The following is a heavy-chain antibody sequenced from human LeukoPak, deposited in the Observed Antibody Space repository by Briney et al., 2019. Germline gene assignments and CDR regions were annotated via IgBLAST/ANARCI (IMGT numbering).Heavy chain of an antibody. CDR2: ISSSGSTI. CDR1: GFTFSDYY. J-gene: IGHJ4*02. D-gene: IGHD2-2*02. CDR3: ARDHCSSTSCYIGY. Sequence: GGSLRLSCAASGFTFSDYYMSWIRQAPGKGLAWVSYISSSGSTIYYADSVKGRFTISRDNAKNSLYLQMNSLRAEDTAVYYCARDHCSSTSCYIGYWGQGTLVTVSS. V-gene: IGHV3-11*01.